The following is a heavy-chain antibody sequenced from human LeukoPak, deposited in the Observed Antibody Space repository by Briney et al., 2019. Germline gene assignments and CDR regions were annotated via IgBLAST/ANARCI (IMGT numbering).Heavy chain of an antibody. CDR2: INHSGSV. D-gene: IGHD3-10*01. J-gene: IGHJ5*01. Sequence: PSETLSLTCAVYDGSFSGYYCSWIRQPPGKVLQWVGEINHSGSVNYNPSLKSRVTILLDTSKNQFSLNLSSVTAADTAVYYCARRPRGVIIKTWFDSWGQGTLVTVSS. CDR3: ARRPRGVIIKTWFDS. V-gene: IGHV4-34*01. CDR1: DGSFSGYY.